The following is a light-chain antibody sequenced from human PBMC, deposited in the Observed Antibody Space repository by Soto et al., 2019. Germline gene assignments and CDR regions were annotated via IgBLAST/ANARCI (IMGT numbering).Light chain of an antibody. Sequence: IPMTQSPSSLSASVVDRVTITFRASQSISSYLNWYQQKPGKAPKLLIYAASSLQSGVPSRFSGSGSGTDFTLTISSLQPEDFATYYCQQSYSTPLTFGGGTKVDVK. CDR2: AAS. V-gene: IGKV1-39*01. J-gene: IGKJ4*01. CDR3: QQSYSTPLT. CDR1: QSISSY.